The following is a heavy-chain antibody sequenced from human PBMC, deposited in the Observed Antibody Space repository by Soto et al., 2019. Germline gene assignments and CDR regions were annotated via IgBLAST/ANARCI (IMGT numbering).Heavy chain of an antibody. CDR3: ARATYYYDSSGYKDYFDF. Sequence: ALSITCTVSGLSISRHYLSWIRQPPGKGLEWIGYIYYSGSTNYNPSLKSRVTISVDTSKNQFSLKLSSVTAADTAVYYCARATYYYDSSGYKDYFDFWGQGNLVTVS. V-gene: IGHV4-59*11. J-gene: IGHJ4*02. D-gene: IGHD3-22*01. CDR1: GLSISRHY. CDR2: IYYSGST.